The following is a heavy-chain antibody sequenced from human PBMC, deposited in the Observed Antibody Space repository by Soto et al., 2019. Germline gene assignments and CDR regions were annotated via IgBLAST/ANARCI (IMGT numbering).Heavy chain of an antibody. Sequence: GASVKVSCTASGGTLSSYAISWVRQAPGQGLEWMGGIIPIFGTANYAQKFQGRVTITADESTSTAYMELSSLRSEDTAVYYCAREFNEVEYQLPYYYYGMDVWGQGTTVTVSS. J-gene: IGHJ6*02. CDR1: GGTLSSYA. CDR2: IIPIFGTA. D-gene: IGHD2-2*01. V-gene: IGHV1-69*13. CDR3: AREFNEVEYQLPYYYYGMDV.